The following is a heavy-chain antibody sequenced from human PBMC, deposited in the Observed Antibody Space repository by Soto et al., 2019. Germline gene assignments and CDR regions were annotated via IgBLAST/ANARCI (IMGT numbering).Heavy chain of an antibody. CDR1: GYTFTSYD. D-gene: IGHD1-1*01. CDR2: MNPNSGNT. CDR3: ARAPGGTDAFDI. V-gene: IGHV1-8*01. Sequence: ASVKVSCKASGYTFTSYDINWVRQATGQVLEWMGWMNPNSGNTGYAQKFQGRVTMTRNTSISTAYMELSSLRSEDTAVYYCARAPGGTDAFDIWGQGTMVTVSS. J-gene: IGHJ3*02.